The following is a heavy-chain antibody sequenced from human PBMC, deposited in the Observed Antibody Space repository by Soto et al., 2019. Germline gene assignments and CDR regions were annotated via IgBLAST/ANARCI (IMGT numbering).Heavy chain of an antibody. CDR3: ARSRQIQDIVVVPAAMPTRMYNWFDP. CDR2: IIPILGIA. J-gene: IGHJ5*02. V-gene: IGHV1-69*02. D-gene: IGHD2-2*01. Sequence: VASVKVSCKASGGTFSSYTISWVRQAPGQGLEWMGRIIPILGIANYAQKFQGRVTITADKSTSTAYMELSSLRSEDTAVYYCARSRQIQDIVVVPAAMPTRMYNWFDPWGQGTLVTVSS. CDR1: GGTFSSYT.